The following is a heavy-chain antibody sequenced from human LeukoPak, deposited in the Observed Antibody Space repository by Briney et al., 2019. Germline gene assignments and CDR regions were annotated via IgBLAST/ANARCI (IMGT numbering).Heavy chain of an antibody. CDR1: GGSISSYY. Sequence: PSETLSLTCTVSGGSISSYYWSWIRQPPGKGLEWIGYIYYSGSTNYNPSLKSRVTISVDTSKNQFSLKLSSVTAADTAVYYCARATTYYYDSSGYYYVGGAFDIWGQGTMVTVSS. J-gene: IGHJ3*02. V-gene: IGHV4-59*01. D-gene: IGHD3-22*01. CDR3: ARATTYYYDSSGYYYVGGAFDI. CDR2: IYYSGST.